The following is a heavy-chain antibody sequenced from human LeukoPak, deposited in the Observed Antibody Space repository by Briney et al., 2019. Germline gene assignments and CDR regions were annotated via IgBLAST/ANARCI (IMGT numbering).Heavy chain of an antibody. CDR2: MNPNSGNT. J-gene: IGHJ6*02. CDR3: ARNKGEGRNTMVRGVITYYYGMDV. CDR1: GYTFTSYD. V-gene: IGHV1-8*01. D-gene: IGHD3-10*01. Sequence: ASMKVSCKASGYTFTSYDINWVRQATGQGLEWMGWMNPNSGNTGYAQKFQGRVTMTRNTSISTAYMELSSLRSEDTAVYYCARNKGEGRNTMVRGVITYYYGMDVWGQGTTVTVSS.